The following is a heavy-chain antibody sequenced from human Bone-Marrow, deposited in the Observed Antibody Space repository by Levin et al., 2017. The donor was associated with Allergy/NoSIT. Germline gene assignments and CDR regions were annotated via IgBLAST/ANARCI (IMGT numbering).Heavy chain of an antibody. J-gene: IGHJ4*02. V-gene: IGHV4-30-2*01. CDR2: VYHTGST. CDR1: GGSVSTPGYS. Sequence: PSETLSLTCDVSGGSVSTPGYSWNWIRQPPGEGLEWIGCVYHTGSTFNNPSLKTGVTVSIDKSKNQVFLRLASVTAADTAVYYCARAGDLSYYYGSGSYSPGAFDHWGQGTLVTVSS. CDR3: ARAGDLSYYYGSGSYSPGAFDH. D-gene: IGHD3-22*01.